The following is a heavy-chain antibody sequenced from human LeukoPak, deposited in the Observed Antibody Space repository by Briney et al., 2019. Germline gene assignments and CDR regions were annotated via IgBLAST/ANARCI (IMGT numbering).Heavy chain of an antibody. Sequence: SETLSLTCAVYGGSFCGYYWSWIRQPPGKGLEWIGEINHSGSTNYNPSLKSRVTISVDTSKNQFSLKLSSVTAADTAVYYCARGRGQNYDYVWGSYRYYYFDYWGQGTLVTVSS. D-gene: IGHD3-16*02. V-gene: IGHV4-34*01. J-gene: IGHJ4*02. CDR3: ARGRGQNYDYVWGSYRYYYFDY. CDR1: GGSFCGYY. CDR2: INHSGST.